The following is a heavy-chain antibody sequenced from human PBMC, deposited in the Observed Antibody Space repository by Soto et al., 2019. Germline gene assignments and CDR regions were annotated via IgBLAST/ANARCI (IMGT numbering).Heavy chain of an antibody. V-gene: IGHV3-23*01. CDR1: GFTFSSYA. Sequence: EVQLLESGGGLVQPGGSLRLSCAASGFTFSSYAMSWVRQAPGKGLEWVSAISGSGGSTYYADSVKGRFTISRDNSKNTLYLQMNSLRAEDTAVYYCAKTRAFYCSGGSCRGYFDYWGQGTLVTVSS. D-gene: IGHD2-15*01. J-gene: IGHJ4*02. CDR3: AKTRAFYCSGGSCRGYFDY. CDR2: ISGSGGST.